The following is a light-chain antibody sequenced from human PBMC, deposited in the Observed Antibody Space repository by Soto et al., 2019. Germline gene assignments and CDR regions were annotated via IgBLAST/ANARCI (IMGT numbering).Light chain of an antibody. V-gene: IGLV2-8*01. CDR1: SSDVGAYNY. Sequence: QSVLTQPPSASGSVGQSVTISCTGTSSDVGAYNYVSWYQQHPGKAPKLMIYEVSKRPSGVPDRFSGPKSGYTASLTVSGLQAEDKADYYCSSHAGNNNYVFGTGTKVTV. CDR3: SSHAGNNNYV. J-gene: IGLJ1*01. CDR2: EVS.